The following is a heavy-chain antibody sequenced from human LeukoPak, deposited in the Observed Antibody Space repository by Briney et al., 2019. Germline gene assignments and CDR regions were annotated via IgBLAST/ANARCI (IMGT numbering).Heavy chain of an antibody. CDR2: IIPIFGTA. V-gene: IGHV1-69*05. CDR3: ARMYYYGSGSYSNSAHFDY. D-gene: IGHD3-10*01. Sequence: SVKVSCKASGGTFSSYAISWVRQAPGQGPEWMGGIIPIFGTANYAQKFQGRVTITTDESTSTAYMELSSLRSEDTAVSYCARMYYYGSGSYSNSAHFDYWGQGTLVTVSS. CDR1: GGTFSSYA. J-gene: IGHJ4*02.